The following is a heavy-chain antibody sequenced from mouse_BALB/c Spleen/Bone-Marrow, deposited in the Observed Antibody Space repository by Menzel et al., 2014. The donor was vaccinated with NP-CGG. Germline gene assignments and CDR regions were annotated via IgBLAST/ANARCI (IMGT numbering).Heavy chain of an antibody. V-gene: IGHV1S56*01. D-gene: IGHD2-14*01. CDR1: GYTFTSYY. Sequence: VQLQESGPELVKPGASVRISCKASGYTFTSYYIHWVKQRPGQGLEWIGWIYPGNVNTKYNEKFKGKATLTADKSSSTAYMQLSSLTSEDSAVYFCAGDYRYDAWFAYWGQGTLVTVSA. CDR3: AGDYRYDAWFAY. CDR2: IYPGNVNT. J-gene: IGHJ3*01.